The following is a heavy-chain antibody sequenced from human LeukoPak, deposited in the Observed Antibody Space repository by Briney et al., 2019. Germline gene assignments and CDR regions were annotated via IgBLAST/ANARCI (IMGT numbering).Heavy chain of an antibody. CDR3: AKLDSSGWSRPFDY. J-gene: IGHJ4*02. Sequence: GRSLRLSCAASGFTFSSYAMHWVHQAPGKGLEWVAVMSHDGSNKYYGDSVKGRFTISRDNSKNTLYLQMNSLRAEDTAVYYCAKLDSSGWSRPFDYWGQGTLVTVSS. CDR1: GFTFSSYA. V-gene: IGHV3-30*18. D-gene: IGHD6-19*01. CDR2: MSHDGSNK.